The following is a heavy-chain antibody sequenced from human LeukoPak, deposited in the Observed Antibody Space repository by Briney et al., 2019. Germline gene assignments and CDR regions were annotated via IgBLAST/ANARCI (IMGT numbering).Heavy chain of an antibody. D-gene: IGHD1-1*01. J-gene: IGHJ5*01. CDR3: AREDFRDHTTGFDS. Sequence: GGSLRLSCAASGFTFSTYTMNWVRQAPGRGLEWLSAISGSGGTYYIPSVRGRFIVSRDNSRNTLYLQLNNLRAEDTAIYYCAREDFRDHTTGFDSWGQGTLVTVSS. CDR2: ISGSGGT. CDR1: GFTFSTYT. V-gene: IGHV3-23*01.